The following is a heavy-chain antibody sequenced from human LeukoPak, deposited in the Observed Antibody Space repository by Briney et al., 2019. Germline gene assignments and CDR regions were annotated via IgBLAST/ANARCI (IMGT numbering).Heavy chain of an antibody. CDR2: INHSGST. J-gene: IGHJ4*02. Sequence: SETLSLTCAVXXGSXXGYXWSWIRQPXXXXXXXXXEINHSGSTNYNPSLKSRVTISVDTSKNQFSLKLSSVTAADTAVYYCARGGYYYDSSGYSDYWGQGTLVTVSS. D-gene: IGHD3-22*01. CDR1: XGSXXGYX. CDR3: ARGGYYYDSSGYSDY. V-gene: IGHV4-34*01.